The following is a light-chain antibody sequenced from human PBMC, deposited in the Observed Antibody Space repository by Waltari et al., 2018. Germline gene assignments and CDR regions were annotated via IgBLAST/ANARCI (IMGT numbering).Light chain of an antibody. CDR3: QTGGHGTWV. V-gene: IGLV4-69*02. Sequence: QLVLTQSPSASASLAASVKLTFTLSSGHSSNVVAWLQQRPEKGPRYLMKINSDGSNSKGDEIPDRFSGSSSGAERYLTISSLQSEDEADYFCQTGGHGTWVFGGGTKLTVL. CDR1: SGHSSNV. CDR2: INSDGSN. J-gene: IGLJ3*02.